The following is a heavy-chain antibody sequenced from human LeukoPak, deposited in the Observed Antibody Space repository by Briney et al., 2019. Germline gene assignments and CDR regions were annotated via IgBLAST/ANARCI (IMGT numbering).Heavy chain of an antibody. D-gene: IGHD3-16*01. CDR1: GDSVSSNSAA. CDR3: ARAIENTRVWGSYTVDV. CDR2: TYYRSKWYN. V-gene: IGHV6-1*01. J-gene: IGHJ6*04. Sequence: SQTLSLTCAISGDSVSSNSAAWNWIRQSPSRGLEWLGRTYYRSKWYNDYAVSVKSRITINPDTSKNQFSLQLNSVTPEDTAVYYCARAIENTRVWGSYTVDVWGKGTTVTISS.